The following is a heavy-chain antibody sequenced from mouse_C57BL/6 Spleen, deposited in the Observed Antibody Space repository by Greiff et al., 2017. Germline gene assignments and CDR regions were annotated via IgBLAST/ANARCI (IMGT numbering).Heavy chain of an antibody. D-gene: IGHD1-1*01. CDR3: ARDRYYGSSYFDY. V-gene: IGHV5-4*01. CDR1: GFTFSSYA. J-gene: IGHJ2*01. Sequence: EVKVVESGGGLVKPGGSLKLSCAASGFTFSSYAMSWVRQTPEKRLEWVATISDGGSYTYYPDNVKARFTISRDNAKNNLYLQMSHLKSEDTAMYYCARDRYYGSSYFDYWGQVTTLTVSS. CDR2: ISDGGSYT.